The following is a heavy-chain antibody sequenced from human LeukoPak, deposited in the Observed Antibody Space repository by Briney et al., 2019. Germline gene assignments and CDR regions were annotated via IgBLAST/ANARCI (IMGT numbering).Heavy chain of an antibody. CDR2: IHHTGST. D-gene: IGHD2-21*02. CDR3: ARVRGAMVAPVTAPTFDY. Sequence: KPSETLSLTCSVSGDPIRSYFWSWIRQPPGKGLEWIGFIHHTGSTNNNPSLKSRVTISLDTSKNQFSLKLSSVTAADTAVYYCARVRGAMVAPVTAPTFDYWGQGTLVTVSS. V-gene: IGHV4-59*12. CDR1: GDPIRSYF. J-gene: IGHJ4*02.